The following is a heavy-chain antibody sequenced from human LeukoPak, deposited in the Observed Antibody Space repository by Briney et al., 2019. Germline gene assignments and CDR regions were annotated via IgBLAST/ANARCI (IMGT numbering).Heavy chain of an antibody. J-gene: IGHJ4*02. CDR3: ARDEDAF. CDR2: ISSDSSTI. Sequence: GGSLRLSCAASGFTFSSYSMNWVRQAPGKGLEWVSYISSDSSTIFYADSVKGRFTISRDNVKNSLFLQLNSLRDEDTAVYYCARDEDAFGGQGTLVTVSS. CDR1: GFTFSSYS. V-gene: IGHV3-48*02.